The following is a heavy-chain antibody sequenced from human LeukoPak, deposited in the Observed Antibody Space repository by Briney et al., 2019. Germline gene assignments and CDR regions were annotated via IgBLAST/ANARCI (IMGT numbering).Heavy chain of an antibody. CDR3: AREIPRLRYFDWFPNGPGRDV. CDR1: GGTFSSYA. D-gene: IGHD3-9*01. J-gene: IGHJ6*04. V-gene: IGHV1-69*13. CDR2: IIPIFGIA. Sequence: SVKVSCKASGGTFSSYAISWVRQAPGQGLEWMGGIIPIFGIANYAQKFQGRVTITADESTSTAYMELSSLRSEDTAVYYCAREIPRLRYFDWFPNGPGRDVWGKGTTVTVSS.